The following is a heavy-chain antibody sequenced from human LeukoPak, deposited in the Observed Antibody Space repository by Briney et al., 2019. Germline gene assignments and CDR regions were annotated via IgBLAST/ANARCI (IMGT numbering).Heavy chain of an antibody. CDR3: ARQEYCSGGSCYTWFDP. V-gene: IGHV5-51*01. CDR1: GYSINNYW. J-gene: IGHJ5*02. Sequence: GESLKISCKGSGYSINNYWIAWVRQMPGKGLEWMGIIYPADSDIRYSPSFQGQVTISADKSISTAYLQWSSLKASDTAMYYCARQEYCSGGSCYTWFDPWGQGTLVTVSP. CDR2: IYPADSDI. D-gene: IGHD2-15*01.